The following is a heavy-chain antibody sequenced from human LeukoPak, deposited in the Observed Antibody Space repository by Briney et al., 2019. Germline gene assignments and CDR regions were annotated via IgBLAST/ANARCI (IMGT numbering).Heavy chain of an antibody. D-gene: IGHD3-10*01. CDR2: IYYSGST. J-gene: IGHJ4*02. Sequence: PSEIMSLICTVADGSISSSSYYWRWIRQPPGKGLEWIGRIYYSGSTYYNPSLKSRVTISVDTSTNQFSLKLSSVTAADTAVYYCARGFIIATAPPTLFDYWGQGTLVTVSS. V-gene: IGHV4-39*07. CDR3: ARGFIIATAPPTLFDY. CDR1: DGSISSSSYY.